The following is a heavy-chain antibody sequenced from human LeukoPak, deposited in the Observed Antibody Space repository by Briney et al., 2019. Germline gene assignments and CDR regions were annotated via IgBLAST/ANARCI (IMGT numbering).Heavy chain of an antibody. CDR1: GYTFTSYY. V-gene: IGHV1-46*01. CDR3: ARGQVPYSYYYGMDV. J-gene: IGHJ6*02. D-gene: IGHD1-26*01. Sequence: ASVKVSCKASGYTFTSYYMHWVRQAPGQGLEWMGIINPSGGSTSYAQKLQGRVTMTTDTSTSTAYMELRSLRSDDTAVYYCARGQVPYSYYYGMDVWGQGTTVTVSS. CDR2: INPSGGST.